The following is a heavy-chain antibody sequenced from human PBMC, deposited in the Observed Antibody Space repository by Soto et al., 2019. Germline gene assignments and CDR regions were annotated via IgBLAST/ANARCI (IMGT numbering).Heavy chain of an antibody. V-gene: IGHV1-3*01. D-gene: IGHD3-3*01. CDR2: INAGNGNT. CDR3: SRAHYDFWSVYGP. Sequence: ASVKVSCKASGYTFTSYAMHWVRQAPGQRLEWMGWINAGNGNTKYSQKFQGRVTITRDTSASTAYMELSSLRSEDTAVYYCSRAHYDFWSVYGPWGQGTLVTVSS. J-gene: IGHJ5*02. CDR1: GYTFTSYA.